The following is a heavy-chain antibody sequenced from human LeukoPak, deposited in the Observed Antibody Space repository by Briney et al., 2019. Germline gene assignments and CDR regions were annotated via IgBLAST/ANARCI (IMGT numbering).Heavy chain of an antibody. V-gene: IGHV3-74*01. J-gene: IGHJ6*03. Sequence: GGSLRPSCAASGFTFSSYWMHWVRQAPGKGLVWVSRINSDGSSTSYADSVKGRFTISRDNAKNTLYLQMNSLRAEDTAVYYCARIGYASLWYYYYMDVWGKGTTVTISS. D-gene: IGHD2/OR15-2a*01. CDR1: GFTFSSYW. CDR3: ARIGYASLWYYYYMDV. CDR2: INSDGSST.